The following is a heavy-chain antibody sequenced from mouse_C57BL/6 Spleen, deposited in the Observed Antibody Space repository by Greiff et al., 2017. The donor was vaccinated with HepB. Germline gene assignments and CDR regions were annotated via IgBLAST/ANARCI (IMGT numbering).Heavy chain of an antibody. Sequence: DVKLQESGGGLVQPGGSLKLSCAASGFTFSDYYMYWVRQTPEKRLEWVAYISNGGGSTYYPDTVKGRFTISRDNAKNTLYLQMSRLKSEDTAMYYCARQSALTGTSDYWGQGTTLTVSS. CDR1: GFTFSDYY. CDR2: ISNGGGST. J-gene: IGHJ2*01. CDR3: ARQSALTGTSDY. V-gene: IGHV5-12*01. D-gene: IGHD4-1*01.